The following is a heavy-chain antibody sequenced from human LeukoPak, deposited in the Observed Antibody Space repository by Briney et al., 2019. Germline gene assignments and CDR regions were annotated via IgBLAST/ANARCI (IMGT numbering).Heavy chain of an antibody. CDR2: ISWNSGSI. CDR1: GFTFDDYA. Sequence: PGRSLRLSCAASGFTFDDYAMHWVRQAPGKGLEWVSGISWNSGSIGYADSVKGLFTISRDNAKNSLYLQMNSLRAEDTALYYCAKDSYSSSWYGENWFDPWGQGTLVTVSS. CDR3: AKDSYSSSWYGENWFDP. D-gene: IGHD6-13*01. J-gene: IGHJ5*02. V-gene: IGHV3-9*01.